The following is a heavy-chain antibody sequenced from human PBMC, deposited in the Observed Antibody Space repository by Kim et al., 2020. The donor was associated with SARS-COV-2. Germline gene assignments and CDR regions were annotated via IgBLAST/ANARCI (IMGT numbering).Heavy chain of an antibody. CDR3: ARQGKSWYWIES. V-gene: IGHV4-31*03. CDR1: GGSIAVGGVD. Sequence: SESLSLTCTVSGGSIAVGGVDWSWIRPHPGQGLEWLGHIYFSGTTYYNPSLKSRLTISVDTSKNQFSLQLSPVIAADTAMYYCARQGKSWYWIESWGRGTLVTVSS. J-gene: IGHJ4*02. CDR2: IYFSGTT. D-gene: IGHD2-8*02.